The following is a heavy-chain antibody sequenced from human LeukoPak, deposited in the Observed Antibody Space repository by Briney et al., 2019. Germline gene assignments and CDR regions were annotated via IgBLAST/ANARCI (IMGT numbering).Heavy chain of an antibody. CDR2: ISYDGSNK. V-gene: IGHV3-30-3*01. J-gene: IGHJ4*02. CDR3: ASSYPQYRIAAENYFDY. CDR1: GFTFSSYA. D-gene: IGHD6-13*01. Sequence: GRSLRLSCAASGFTFSSYAMHWVRQAPGKGLEWVAVISYDGSNKYYADSVKGRFTISRDNSKNTLYLQMNSLRAEDTAVYYCASSYPQYRIAAENYFDYWGQGTLVTVSS.